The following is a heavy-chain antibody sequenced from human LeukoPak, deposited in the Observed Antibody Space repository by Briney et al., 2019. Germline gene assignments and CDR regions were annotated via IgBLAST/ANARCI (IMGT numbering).Heavy chain of an antibody. Sequence: PSQTLSLTCTVSGGSISSGGYYWSWIRQHPGKGLEWIGYIYYSGSTYYNPSLKSRVTISVYTSKNQFSLKLSSVTAADTAVYYCARGATTYGYKTFDPWGQGTLVTVSS. D-gene: IGHD5-24*01. J-gene: IGHJ5*02. CDR2: IYYSGST. CDR3: ARGATTYGYKTFDP. CDR1: GGSISSGGYY. V-gene: IGHV4-31*03.